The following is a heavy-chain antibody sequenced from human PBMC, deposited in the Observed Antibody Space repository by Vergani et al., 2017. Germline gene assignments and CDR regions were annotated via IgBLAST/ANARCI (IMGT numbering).Heavy chain of an antibody. D-gene: IGHD5-12*01. CDR1: GFSILTSKMC. Sequence: QVTLRESGPALVKPTQTLTLTCTFSGFSILTSKMCVSWIRQPPGKALEWLALIDWNDNKYFNTSLKTRLTISKDASKNQVVLTMTNMDPVDTATYYCARIRRRGRSGYDIFDFWGQGIMVTVAS. J-gene: IGHJ4*02. CDR2: IDWNDNK. CDR3: ARIRRRGRSGYDIFDF. V-gene: IGHV2-70*01.